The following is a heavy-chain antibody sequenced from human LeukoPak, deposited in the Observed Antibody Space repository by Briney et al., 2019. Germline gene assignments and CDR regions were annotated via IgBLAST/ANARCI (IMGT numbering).Heavy chain of an antibody. J-gene: IGHJ5*02. CDR2: IAGGGGE. D-gene: IGHD2-2*01. CDR1: GFTFNKYA. V-gene: IGHV3-23*01. Sequence: GGSLRLSCAASGFTFNKYAMTWVRQVPGKGLEWVSTIAGGGGEFYADSAKGRFTISRDNAKNTLYLQMTSLRAEDTALYYCAKALGVEVPDASRWFDPWGQGTLVTVSA. CDR3: AKALGVEVPDASRWFDP.